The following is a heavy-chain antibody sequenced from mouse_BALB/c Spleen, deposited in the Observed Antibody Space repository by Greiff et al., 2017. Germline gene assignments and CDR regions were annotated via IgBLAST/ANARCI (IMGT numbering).Heavy chain of an antibody. V-gene: IGHV5-6-3*01. D-gene: IGHD2-4*01. CDR1: GFTFSSYG. J-gene: IGHJ4*01. CDR2: INSNGGST. CDR3: ASYDYPYAMDY. Sequence: LVESGGGLVQPGGSLKLSCAASGFTFSSYGMSWVRQTPDKRLELVATINSNGGSTYYPDSVKGRFTISRDNAKNTLYLQMSSLKSEDTAMYYCASYDYPYAMDYWGQGTSVTVSS.